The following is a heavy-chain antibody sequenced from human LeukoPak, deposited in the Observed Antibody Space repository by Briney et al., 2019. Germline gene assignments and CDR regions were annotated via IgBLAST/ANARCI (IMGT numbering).Heavy chain of an antibody. D-gene: IGHD2-8*01. CDR1: GFTFSTYA. CDR3: AKVILASGTNY. Sequence: GGSLRPSCATSGFTFSTYAMSWVRQAPGKGLEWVSEISGSGGRTYYTDSVKGRFTISRDNAKNTLFLQINSLRAEDTAVYYCAKVILASGTNYWGQGTLVTVSS. CDR2: ISGSGGRT. J-gene: IGHJ4*02. V-gene: IGHV3-23*01.